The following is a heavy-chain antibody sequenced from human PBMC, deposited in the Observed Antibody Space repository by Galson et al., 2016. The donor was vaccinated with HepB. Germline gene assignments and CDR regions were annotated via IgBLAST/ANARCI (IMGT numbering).Heavy chain of an antibody. CDR2: IHPDDSET. D-gene: IGHD6-6*01. Sequence: QSGAEVKKPGESLKISCKASGYSFTTYWIAWVRQMPGKGLEWMGIIHPDDSETRYSPSFQGQVTISADKSLTTAYLQWSSLKASDTAIYYCARPREYASSSWVRGYSGLDVWGQGTTVAVS. CDR1: GYSFTTYW. CDR3: ARPREYASSSWVRGYSGLDV. J-gene: IGHJ6*02. V-gene: IGHV5-51*01.